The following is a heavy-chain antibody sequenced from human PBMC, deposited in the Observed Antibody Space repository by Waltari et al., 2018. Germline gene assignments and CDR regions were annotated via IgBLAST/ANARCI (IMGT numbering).Heavy chain of an antibody. J-gene: IGHJ4*02. CDR3: ASSGIAAGILDY. V-gene: IGHV4-59*01. CDR1: GGSISSYY. Sequence: QVQLQESGPGLVKPSETLSLTCTVSGGSISSYYWSWIRQPPGKGLEWIGYIYYSGSTNYNPSLKSRVNISVDTSKNQFSLKLSAVTAADTAVYYCASSGIAAGILDYWGQGTLVTVSS. CDR2: IYYSGST. D-gene: IGHD6-13*01.